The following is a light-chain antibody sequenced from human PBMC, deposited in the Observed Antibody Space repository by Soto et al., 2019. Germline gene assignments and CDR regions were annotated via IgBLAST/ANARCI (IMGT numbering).Light chain of an antibody. V-gene: IGKV3-20*01. CDR1: QSVSSNY. CDR3: QQYNNWPPWT. Sequence: IVLTQSPGTLSLSPGERATLSCRAGQSVSSNYLAWYQQKPGQAPRLLIYDISSRATGIPDRFGGSVSGTEFTLTISSLQSEDLAVYYCQQYNNWPPWTFGQGTKVDI. CDR2: DIS. J-gene: IGKJ1*01.